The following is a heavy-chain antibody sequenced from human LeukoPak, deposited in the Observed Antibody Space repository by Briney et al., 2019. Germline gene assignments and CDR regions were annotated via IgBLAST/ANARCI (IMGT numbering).Heavy chain of an antibody. CDR2: ISSSSSTI. CDR3: ARYRGFWFDP. D-gene: IGHD2-21*01. J-gene: IGHJ5*02. CDR1: GFTFTSYS. Sequence: GGSLRLSCAPSGFTFTSYSMNWVRHTPGKGLGWGSYISSSSSTIYYAVSVKGRFTISRDNAKNALYLQMNSLRAEDTAVYYCARYRGFWFDPWGQGTLVTVSS. V-gene: IGHV3-48*01.